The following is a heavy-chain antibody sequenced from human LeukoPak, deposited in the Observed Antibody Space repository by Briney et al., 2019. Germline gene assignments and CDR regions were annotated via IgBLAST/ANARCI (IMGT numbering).Heavy chain of an antibody. V-gene: IGHV3-23*01. CDR2: INGGGGST. Sequence: GGSLRLSCAASGFTFSSYAMNWVRQAPGKGLEWVSAINGGGGSTYYADSVKGRFTISRDNSKNTLYLQMNSLRAEDTAVYYCAKDRIAAAGEIYYYYYMDVWGKGTTVTISS. CDR3: AKDRIAAAGEIYYYYYMDV. J-gene: IGHJ6*03. CDR1: GFTFSSYA. D-gene: IGHD6-13*01.